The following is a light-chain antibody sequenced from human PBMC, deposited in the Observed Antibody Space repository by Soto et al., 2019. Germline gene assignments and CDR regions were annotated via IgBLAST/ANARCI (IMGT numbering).Light chain of an antibody. CDR3: QHRGEWPRT. CDR1: QSVTSY. Sequence: EIVLTQSPATLSLSPGERATLSCRASQSVTSYLAWYQQKPGQAPRLLIYGASNRATGIPARFTGSGSGTDFTLTISSLEPEDFAVYYCQHRGEWPRTFGQGTKLEIK. V-gene: IGKV3-11*01. CDR2: GAS. J-gene: IGKJ2*01.